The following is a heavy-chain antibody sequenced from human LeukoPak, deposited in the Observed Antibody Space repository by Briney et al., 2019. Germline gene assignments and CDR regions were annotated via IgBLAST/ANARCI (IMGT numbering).Heavy chain of an antibody. J-gene: IGHJ4*02. D-gene: IGHD5-18*01. CDR2: ISSGGSTT. V-gene: IGHV3-23*01. CDR1: GFTFSSYE. Sequence: GGSLRLSCAASGFTFSSYEMNWVRQAPGKGLEWVSQISSGGSTTYYADSLKGRFTISRDNSKNTLYLQMNSLRAEDTAVYYCAKDIFSPKIQLWFQGDYWGQGTLVTVSS. CDR3: AKDIFSPKIQLWFQGDY.